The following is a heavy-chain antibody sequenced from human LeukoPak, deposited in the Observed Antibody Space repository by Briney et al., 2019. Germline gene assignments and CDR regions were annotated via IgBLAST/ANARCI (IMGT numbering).Heavy chain of an antibody. V-gene: IGHV4-39*02. CDR1: GGSISSSSYY. CDR3: AREAYYDILTGYSPHYFDY. CDR2: IYYSGST. J-gene: IGHJ4*02. Sequence: PSETLSLTCTVSGGSISSSSYYWGWIRQPPGKGLEWIGSIYYSGSTYYNPSLKSRVTISVDTSKNQFSLKLSSVTAADTAVYYCAREAYYDILTGYSPHYFDYWGQGTLVTVSS. D-gene: IGHD3-9*01.